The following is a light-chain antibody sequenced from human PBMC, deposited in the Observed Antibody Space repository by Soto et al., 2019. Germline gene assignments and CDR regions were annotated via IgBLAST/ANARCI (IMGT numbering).Light chain of an antibody. V-gene: IGKV3-20*01. CDR2: GAS. Sequence: EIVLTQSPGTLSLSPGERATLSCRASQSVSSSYLAWYQQKPGQAPRLLIYGASSRATGIPDRFSGSGSGTAFTLTISRLEPEDFAVYYCHQYGSSPPTFGQGTKVE. J-gene: IGKJ1*01. CDR1: QSVSSSY. CDR3: HQYGSSPPT.